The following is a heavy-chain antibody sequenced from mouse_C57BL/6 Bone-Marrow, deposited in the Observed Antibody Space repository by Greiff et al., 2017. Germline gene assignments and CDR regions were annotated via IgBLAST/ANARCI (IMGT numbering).Heavy chain of an antibody. V-gene: IGHV3-1*01. D-gene: IGHD2-4*01. J-gene: IGHJ1*03. CDR2: ISYSGST. CDR1: GYSITSGYD. CDR3: ARDLYYDKSYWYFDV. Sequence: EVQLQESGPGMVKPSQSLSLTCTVTGYSITSGYDWHWIRHFPGNKLEWMGYISYSGSTNYNPSLKSRISITHDTSKNHFFLKLNSVTTGDTATYYCARDLYYDKSYWYFDVWGTGTTVTVSS.